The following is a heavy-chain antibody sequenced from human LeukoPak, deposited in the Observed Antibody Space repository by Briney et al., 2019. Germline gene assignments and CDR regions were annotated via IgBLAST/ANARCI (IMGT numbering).Heavy chain of an antibody. J-gene: IGHJ4*02. D-gene: IGHD1-26*01. V-gene: IGHV3-48*02. CDR1: GFTFSSYS. Sequence: PGGSLRLSCAPSGFTFSSYSMNWVRQATGKGLEWVSYISSSSSTIYYADSVKGRFTISRDNAKNSLYLQMNSLRDEDTAVYYCARGLVGATLMADYWGQGTLVTVSS. CDR3: ARGLVGATLMADY. CDR2: ISSSSSTI.